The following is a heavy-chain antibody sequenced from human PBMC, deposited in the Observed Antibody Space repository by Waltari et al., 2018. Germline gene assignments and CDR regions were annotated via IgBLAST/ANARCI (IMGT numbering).Heavy chain of an antibody. V-gene: IGHV4-4*09. CDR3: ARGQYCSGGSCYLFDY. D-gene: IGHD2-15*01. J-gene: IGHJ4*02. Sequence: QVQLQESGPGLVKPSETLSLTCTVSGGSISSYYWSWIRQPPGKGLEWIGYIYTSGSTNYSPSLKSRVTISGDTSKNQFSLKLSSVTAADTAVYYCARGQYCSGGSCYLFDYWGQGTLVTVSS. CDR2: IYTSGST. CDR1: GGSISSYY.